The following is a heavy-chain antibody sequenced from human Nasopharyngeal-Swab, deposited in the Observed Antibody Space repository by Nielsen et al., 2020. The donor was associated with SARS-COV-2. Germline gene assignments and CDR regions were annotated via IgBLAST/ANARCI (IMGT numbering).Heavy chain of an antibody. CDR1: GFTFSGYG. CDR2: TSSDGSEN. CDR3: ARAAVKYEYLTGYSWSYHYYGMDV. V-gene: IGHV3-30*03. J-gene: IGHJ6*02. D-gene: IGHD3-9*01. Sequence: GRSLRLSCAASGFTFSGYGIHRVRQAPGKGLEWVAVTSSDGSENYYADSLKGRFTISRDNSKNTLYLQMNSLRAEDTAVYYCARAAVKYEYLTGYSWSYHYYGMDVWGQGTTVTVSS.